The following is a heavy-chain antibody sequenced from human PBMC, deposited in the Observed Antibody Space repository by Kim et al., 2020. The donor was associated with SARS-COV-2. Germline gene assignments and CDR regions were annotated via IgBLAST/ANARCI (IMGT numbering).Heavy chain of an antibody. D-gene: IGHD2-8*02. CDR1: GGSISSYY. J-gene: IGHJ4*02. CDR3: ARGGLLTDFDY. CDR2: IYYSGST. Sequence: SETLSLTCTVSGGSISSYYWSWIRQPPGKGLEWIGYIYYSGSTNYNPSLKSRVTISVDTSKNQFSLKLSSVTAADTAVYYCARGGLLTDFDYWGQGTLVTVSS. V-gene: IGHV4-59*13.